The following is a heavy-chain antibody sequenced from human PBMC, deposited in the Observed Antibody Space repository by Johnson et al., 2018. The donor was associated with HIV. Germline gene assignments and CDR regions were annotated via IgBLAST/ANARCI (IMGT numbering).Heavy chain of an antibody. V-gene: IGHV3-30-3*01. J-gene: IGHJ3*02. CDR3: ARGARRHYYCSSGGWSLIADDAFDI. CDR1: GFTFSDYY. Sequence: QVQLLESGGGLVKPGGSLRLSCAASGFTFSDYYMSWIRQAPWKGLEWVAVISYDGSNKYYADSVKGRFTISRDNSKNTLYLQMNSLRAEETAVYYCARGARRHYYCSSGGWSLIADDAFDIWGQGTMVTVSS. CDR2: ISYDGSNK. D-gene: IGHD3-22*01.